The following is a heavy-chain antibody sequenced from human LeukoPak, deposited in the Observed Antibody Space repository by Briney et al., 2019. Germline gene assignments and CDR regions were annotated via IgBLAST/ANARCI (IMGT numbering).Heavy chain of an antibody. J-gene: IGHJ5*02. CDR1: GGTFSSYA. CDR2: IIPIFGTA. D-gene: IGHD3-9*01. CDR3: AREGTYYDILGPFDP. Sequence: ASVKVSCKASGGTFSSYAISWVRQAPGQGLEWMGGIIPIFGTANYAQKFQGRVTITADKSTSTAYMGLSSLRSEDTAVYYCAREGTYYDILGPFDPWGQGTRVTVSS. V-gene: IGHV1-69*06.